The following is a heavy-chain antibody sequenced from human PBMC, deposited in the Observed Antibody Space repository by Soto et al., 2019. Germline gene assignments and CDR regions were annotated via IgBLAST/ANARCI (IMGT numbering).Heavy chain of an antibody. V-gene: IGHV1-46*01. CDR3: ARDLAAGDH. Sequence: QVQLVQSGAEVRKPGASVKVSCRTSGYTFTHYYVHWVRQAPGQGLEWLVIINPASGNTNSAHGFPGRVNVTMVTTSAPVDIVLSAQRAEYMAMFYSARDLAAGDHWGQGSLVTVTS. CDR1: GYTFTHYY. CDR2: INPASGNT. J-gene: IGHJ4*02. D-gene: IGHD6-13*01.